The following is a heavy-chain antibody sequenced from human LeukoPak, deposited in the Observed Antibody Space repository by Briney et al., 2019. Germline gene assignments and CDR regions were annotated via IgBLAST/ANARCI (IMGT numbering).Heavy chain of an antibody. CDR1: GGSTSSDY. D-gene: IGHD3-22*01. V-gene: IGHV4-59*01. J-gene: IGHJ4*02. CDR2: IYYSGGT. Sequence: PSETLSLTCTVSGGSTSSDYWSWIRQPPGKGLEWIGYIYYSGGTSYNPSLKSRVTISMDTSENQFSLKLSSVTAADTAVYYCARVGTYYYDSSGYTFDYWGQGTLVTVSS. CDR3: ARVGTYYYDSSGYTFDY.